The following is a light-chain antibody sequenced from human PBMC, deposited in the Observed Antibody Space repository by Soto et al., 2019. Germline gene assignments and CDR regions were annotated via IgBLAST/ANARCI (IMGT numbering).Light chain of an antibody. CDR1: QSISSY. Sequence: DIQMTQSPSSLSASVGDRVTITCRASQSISSYLNWYQQKPGKAPKLLIYASSSLQSGVPSRFSGSGSGTDFTLTISSLQPEDFATYYCLQDHNYPYTFGQGTKLEI. V-gene: IGKV1-39*01. CDR2: ASS. CDR3: LQDHNYPYT. J-gene: IGKJ2*01.